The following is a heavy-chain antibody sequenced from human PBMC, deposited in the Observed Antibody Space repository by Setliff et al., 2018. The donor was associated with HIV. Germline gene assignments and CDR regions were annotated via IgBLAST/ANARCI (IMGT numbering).Heavy chain of an antibody. V-gene: IGHV4-59*08. J-gene: IGHJ3*02. CDR2: IYYSGST. Sequence: SETLSLTCTVSGGSINTYYWSWIRQPPGKGLEWIGYIYYSGSTNYNSSLKSRVTISVDTSKNQFSLKLKSATAADTAVYYCARPSSYGSGSYGAFDIWGQGTMVTVSS. CDR3: ARPSSYGSGSYGAFDI. CDR1: GGSINTYY. D-gene: IGHD3-10*01.